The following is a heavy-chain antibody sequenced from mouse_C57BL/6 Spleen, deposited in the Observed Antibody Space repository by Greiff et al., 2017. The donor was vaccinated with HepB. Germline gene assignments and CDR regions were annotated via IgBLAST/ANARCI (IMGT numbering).Heavy chain of an antibody. D-gene: IGHD2-4*01. V-gene: IGHV1-81*01. CDR1: GYTFTSYG. CDR3: AREKSHDYDEGAYAMDY. Sequence: QVQLQQSGAELARPGASVKLSCKASGYTFTSYGISWVKQRTGQGLEWIGEIYPRSGNTYYNEKFKGKATLTADKSSSTAYMELRSLTSEDSAVYFGAREKSHDYDEGAYAMDYWGQGTSVTVSS. J-gene: IGHJ4*01. CDR2: IYPRSGNT.